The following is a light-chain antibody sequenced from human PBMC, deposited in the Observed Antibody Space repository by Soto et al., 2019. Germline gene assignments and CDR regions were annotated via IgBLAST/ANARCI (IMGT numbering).Light chain of an antibody. J-gene: IGKJ1*01. Sequence: DIQMTQSPSTLSASVADGVTITCRASQRISTWLAWYQQKPGKAPKLLIYDASTLQSGVPSKFSGSESGTEFILTISGLQPDDFATYYCQQYHGYSLTFGQGTKVDIK. CDR2: DAS. V-gene: IGKV1-5*01. CDR3: QQYHGYSLT. CDR1: QRISTW.